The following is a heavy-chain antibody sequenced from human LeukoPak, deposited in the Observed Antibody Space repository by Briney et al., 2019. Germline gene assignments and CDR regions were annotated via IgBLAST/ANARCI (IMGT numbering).Heavy chain of an antibody. D-gene: IGHD2-15*01. CDR3: ARDSRGVVVAATPLDP. CDR2: ISSSSSYT. CDR1: GFTFSDYY. V-gene: IGHV3-11*06. Sequence: GGSLRLSCAASGFTFSDYYMSWIRQAPGKGLEWVSYISSSSSYTNYADSVKGRFTISRDNAKNSLYLQMNSLRAEDTAVYYCARDSRGVVVAATPLDPWGQGTLVTVSS. J-gene: IGHJ5*02.